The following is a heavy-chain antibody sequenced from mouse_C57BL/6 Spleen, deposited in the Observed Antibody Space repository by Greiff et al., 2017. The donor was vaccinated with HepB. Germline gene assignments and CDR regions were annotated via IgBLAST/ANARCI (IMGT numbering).Heavy chain of an antibody. D-gene: IGHD3-1*01. J-gene: IGHJ3*01. CDR3: ARSGEGFAD. CDR1: GYTFTSYW. CDR2: IDPSDSET. V-gene: IGHV1-52*01. Sequence: QVQLKQPGAELVRPGSSVKLSCKASGYTFTSYWMHWVKQRPIQGLEWIGNIDPSDSETHYNQKFKDKATLTVDKSSSTTYMQLSSLTSEDSAVYYCARSGEGFADWGQGTLVTVSA.